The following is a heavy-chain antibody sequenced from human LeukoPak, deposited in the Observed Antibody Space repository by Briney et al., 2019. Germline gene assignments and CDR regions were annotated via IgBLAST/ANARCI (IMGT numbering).Heavy chain of an antibody. CDR1: GFTFSSYW. CDR3: ARDDLPVGFFWSGHYRTTRSLSPDY. D-gene: IGHD3-3*01. V-gene: IGHV3-7*01. CDR2: IKQDGSEK. J-gene: IGHJ4*02. Sequence: GGSLRLSCAASGFTFSSYWMSWVRQAPGKGLEWVANIKQDGSEKYYVDSVKGRFTISRDNAKNSLYLQMNSLRAEDTAVYYCARDDLPVGFFWSGHYRTTRSLSPDYWGQGTLVTVSS.